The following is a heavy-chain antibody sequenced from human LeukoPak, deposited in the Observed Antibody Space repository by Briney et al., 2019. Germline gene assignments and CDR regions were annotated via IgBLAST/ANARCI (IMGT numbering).Heavy chain of an antibody. D-gene: IGHD3-22*01. CDR3: ARSVVYDSSGYYTVTLLYYFDY. CDR2: INHSGST. CDR1: GGSFSGYY. Sequence: SETLSLTCAVYGGSFSGYYWSWIRQPPGKGLEWIGEINHSGSTNYNPSLKSRVTISVDTSKNQFSLKLSSVTAADTAVYYCARSVVYDSSGYYTVTLLYYFDYWGQGTLVTVSS. V-gene: IGHV4-34*01. J-gene: IGHJ4*02.